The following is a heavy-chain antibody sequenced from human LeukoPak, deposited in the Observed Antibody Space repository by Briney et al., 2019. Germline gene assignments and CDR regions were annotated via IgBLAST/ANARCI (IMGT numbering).Heavy chain of an antibody. CDR2: ISAYNGNT. Sequence: ASVKVSCKASGYTFTSYGISWVRQAPGQGLEWMGWISAYNGNTNYAQKLQGRVTMTTDTSTSTAYMELRSLRSDDTAVCYCARWPLEWDSDKSDYWGQGTLVTVSS. D-gene: IGHD3-3*01. CDR3: ARWPLEWDSDKSDY. CDR1: GYTFTSYG. V-gene: IGHV1-18*01. J-gene: IGHJ4*02.